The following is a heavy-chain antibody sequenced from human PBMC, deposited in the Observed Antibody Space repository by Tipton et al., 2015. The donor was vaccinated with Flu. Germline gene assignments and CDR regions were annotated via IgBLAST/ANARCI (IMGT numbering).Heavy chain of an antibody. CDR2: IYYSGRS. D-gene: IGHD3-3*01. CDR3: ARDTSADPFDI. Sequence: LRLSCTVSGGSIDRSAYYWGWIRQPPGKGLEWIGSIYYSGRSYYNPSLKSRVTISVDRSNNYFSLRLTSVTAADTAMYYCARDTSADPFDIWGQGTMVTVSS. J-gene: IGHJ3*02. CDR1: GGSIDRSAYY. V-gene: IGHV4-39*02.